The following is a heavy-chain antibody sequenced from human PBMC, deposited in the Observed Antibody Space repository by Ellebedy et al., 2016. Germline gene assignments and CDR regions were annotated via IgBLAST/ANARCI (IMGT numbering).Heavy chain of an antibody. J-gene: IGHJ6*03. V-gene: IGHV3-48*02. CDR1: GFSVGSLR. CDR2: ISDSGHPI. Sequence: GGSLRLSXEASGFSVGSLRMSWVRQPPGKGHEWISYISDSGHPIYYADSVKGRFTISRDSAKNSLYLEMNSLRDDDTAVYFCVRHEVEASRFYYYHYYMDLWGMGTTVTVSS. D-gene: IGHD1-26*01. CDR3: VRHEVEASRFYYYHYYMDL.